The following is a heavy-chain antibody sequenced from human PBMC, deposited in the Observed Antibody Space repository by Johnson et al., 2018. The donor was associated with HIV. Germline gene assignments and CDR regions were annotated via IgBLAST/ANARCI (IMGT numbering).Heavy chain of an antibody. CDR3: AKSSPPVHELTAPGAFDS. J-gene: IGHJ3*02. CDR2: ISHDGSNK. D-gene: IGHD1-1*01. CDR1: GFTFSSYG. Sequence: QVQLVESGGGVVQPGRSLRLSCAASGFTFSSYGMHWVRQAPGKGLEWVAVISHDGSNKYYADSVKGRLTISRDNSKNTLYLQMNSLRAKDTAVYYCAKSSPPVHELTAPGAFDSWGQGTMVTVSS. V-gene: IGHV3-30*18.